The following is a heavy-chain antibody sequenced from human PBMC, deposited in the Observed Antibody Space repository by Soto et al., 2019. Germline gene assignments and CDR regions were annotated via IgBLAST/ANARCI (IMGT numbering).Heavy chain of an antibody. V-gene: IGHV4-59*01. CDR2: IYYSGST. D-gene: IGHD3-22*01. J-gene: IGHJ3*02. Sequence: SETLSLTCTVSGGSISSYYWSWIWQPPGKGLEWIGYIYYSGSTNYNPSLKSRVTISVDTSKNQFSLKLSSVTAADTAVYYCARDSLYDSSGYPPSDAFDIWGQGTMVTVSS. CDR3: ARDSLYDSSGYPPSDAFDI. CDR1: GGSISSYY.